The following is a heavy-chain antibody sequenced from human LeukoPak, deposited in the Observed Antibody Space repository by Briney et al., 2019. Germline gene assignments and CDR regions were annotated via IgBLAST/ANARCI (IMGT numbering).Heavy chain of an antibody. Sequence: SETLSLTCAVYGGSFSGYYWSWIRQPPGKGLEWIGEINHSGSTNYNPSLKSRVTISVDTSKNQFSLKLSSVTAADTAVYYCARGDPIFGVVISGYYFDYWGQGTLVTVSS. CDR2: INHSGST. D-gene: IGHD3-3*01. J-gene: IGHJ4*02. V-gene: IGHV4-34*01. CDR3: ARGDPIFGVVISGYYFDY. CDR1: GGSFSGYY.